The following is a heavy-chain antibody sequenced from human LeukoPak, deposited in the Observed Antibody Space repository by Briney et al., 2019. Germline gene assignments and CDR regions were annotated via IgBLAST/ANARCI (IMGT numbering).Heavy chain of an antibody. CDR3: ARDSTVAGYYFDY. D-gene: IGHD6-19*01. Sequence: SETLSLTCTVSGGSISSYYWSWIRQPPAKGLEWIGYIYYSGSTNYNPSLKSRVTISVDTSKNQFSLKLSSVNAADTAVYYCARDSTVAGYYFDYWGQGTLVTVSS. CDR2: IYYSGST. V-gene: IGHV4-59*01. J-gene: IGHJ4*02. CDR1: GGSISSYY.